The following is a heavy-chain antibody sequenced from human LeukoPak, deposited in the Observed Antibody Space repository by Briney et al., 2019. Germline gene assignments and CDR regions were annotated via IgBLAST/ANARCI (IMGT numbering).Heavy chain of an antibody. CDR1: GFTFSGSA. V-gene: IGHV3-73*01. J-gene: IGHJ3*02. D-gene: IGHD3-3*01. CDR3: TSRITIFGVVMDAFDI. Sequence: PGRSLRLSCAASGFTFSGSAMHWVRQASGKGLEWVGRIRSKANSYATAYAASVKGRFTISRDDSKNTAYLQMNSLKTEDTAVYYCTSRITIFGVVMDAFDIWGQGTMVTVSS. CDR2: IRSKANSYAT.